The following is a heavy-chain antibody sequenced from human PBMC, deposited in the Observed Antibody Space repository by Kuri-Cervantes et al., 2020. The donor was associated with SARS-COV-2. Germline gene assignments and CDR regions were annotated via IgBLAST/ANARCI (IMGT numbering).Heavy chain of an antibody. V-gene: IGHV5-51*01. Sequence: GESLKISCKVSGYTFTTHWIGWLRRMPGKGLEGMGIIYPSDPGTRYSPSFQGQVIISVDRSINTAYLQWSSLMPSDTAIYYCARRGSATTFLDYWGQGTQVTASS. CDR2: IYPSDPGT. J-gene: IGHJ4*02. CDR1: GYTFTTHW. CDR3: ARRGSATTFLDY. D-gene: IGHD2-15*01.